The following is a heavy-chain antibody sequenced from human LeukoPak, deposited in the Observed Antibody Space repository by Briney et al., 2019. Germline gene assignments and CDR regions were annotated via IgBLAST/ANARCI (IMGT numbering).Heavy chain of an antibody. Sequence: PSETLSLTCTVSGGSISSYYWSWIRQPPGKGLEWIGYIYYSGSTNYNPSLKSRVTISVDTSKNQFSLKLSSVTAADTAVYYCARGGSYYDFWSGRYYYYMDVWGKGTTVTVSS. V-gene: IGHV4-59*01. J-gene: IGHJ6*03. D-gene: IGHD3-3*01. CDR2: IYYSGST. CDR1: GGSISSYY. CDR3: ARGGSYYDFWSGRYYYYMDV.